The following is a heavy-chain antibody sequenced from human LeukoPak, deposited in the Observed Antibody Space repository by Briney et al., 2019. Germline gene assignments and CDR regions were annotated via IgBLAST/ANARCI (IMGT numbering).Heavy chain of an antibody. V-gene: IGHV4-39*07. Sequence: PSETLSLTCTVSGGSISITTYYWGWIRPPPGKGLEWIGNIYYSGSTNYNPSLKSRVTISVDTSKNQFSLKLSSVTAADTAVYYCARDYMVRGVIDYWVQGTLVTVCS. J-gene: IGHJ4*02. CDR3: ARDYMVRGVIDY. CDR2: IYYSGST. D-gene: IGHD3-10*01. CDR1: GGSISITTYY.